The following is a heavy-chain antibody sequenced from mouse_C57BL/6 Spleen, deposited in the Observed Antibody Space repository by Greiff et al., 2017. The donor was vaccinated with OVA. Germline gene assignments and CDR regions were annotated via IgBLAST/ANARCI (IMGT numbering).Heavy chain of an antibody. J-gene: IGHJ1*03. V-gene: IGHV3-6*01. CDR3: AREVDYYGSSYRYFDV. D-gene: IGHD1-1*01. CDR1: GYSITSGYY. CDR2: ISYDGSN. Sequence: EVQLQQSGPGLVKPSQSLSLTCSVTGYSITSGYYWNWIRQFPGNKLEWMGYISYDGSNNYNPSLKNRISITRDTSKNQFFLKLNSVTTEDTATYYCAREVDYYGSSYRYFDVWGTGTTVTVSS.